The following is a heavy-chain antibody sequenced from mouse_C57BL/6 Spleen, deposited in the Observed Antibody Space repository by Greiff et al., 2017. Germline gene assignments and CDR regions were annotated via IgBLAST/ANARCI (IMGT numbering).Heavy chain of an antibody. CDR1: GYTFTDYN. D-gene: IGHD1-1*01. V-gene: IGHV1-18*01. Sequence: EVQLQQSGPELVKPGASVKIPCKASGYTFTDYNMDWVKQSHGKSLEWIGDINPNNGGTIYNQKFKGKATLTVDKSSSTAYMELRSLTSEDTAVYYCARADYYGSISYYYAMDYWGQGTSVTVSS. J-gene: IGHJ4*01. CDR3: ARADYYGSISYYYAMDY. CDR2: INPNNGGT.